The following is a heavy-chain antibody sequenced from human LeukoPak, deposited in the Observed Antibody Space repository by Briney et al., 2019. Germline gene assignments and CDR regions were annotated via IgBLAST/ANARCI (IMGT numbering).Heavy chain of an antibody. V-gene: IGHV3-23*01. D-gene: IGHD1-26*01. CDR2: ISGSGDST. Sequence: GGSLRLSCAASGFTFSSYGMSWVRQAPGKGLEWVSSISGSGDSTYYADSVKGRFTISRDNSKNTLYLQMNSLRAEDTAVYYCAKDLWVGGRGYFDYWGQGTLVTVSS. CDR3: AKDLWVGGRGYFDY. J-gene: IGHJ4*02. CDR1: GFTFSSYG.